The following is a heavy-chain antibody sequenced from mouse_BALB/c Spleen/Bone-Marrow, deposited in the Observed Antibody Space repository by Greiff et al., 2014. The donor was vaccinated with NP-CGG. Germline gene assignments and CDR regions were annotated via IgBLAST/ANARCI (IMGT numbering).Heavy chain of an antibody. Sequence: QVQLKESGPELVKPGASVKMSCKASGYTFTDYIINWVKQRTGQGLEWIGEIYPGSGSIYYNEKFKGKATLTADKSSNTAYMQFSSLTSEDSVVYFCARSPNWDPYYAMDYWGQGTSVTVSS. CDR3: ARSPNWDPYYAMDY. CDR1: GYTFTDYI. J-gene: IGHJ4*01. D-gene: IGHD4-1*01. V-gene: IGHV1-77*01. CDR2: IYPGSGSI.